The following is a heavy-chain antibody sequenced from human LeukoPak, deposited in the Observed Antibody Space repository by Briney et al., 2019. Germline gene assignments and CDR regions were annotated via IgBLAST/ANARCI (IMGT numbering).Heavy chain of an antibody. CDR2: IYDGGST. CDR1: GLTVSSNY. Sequence: PGGSLRLSCAASGLTVSSNYMSWVRQAPGKGLEWVSIIYDGGSTFYADSVKGRFTISRDNSKNTLFLQMNSLRAEDPAIYYCARLQFRVAFDYWGQGTLVTVSS. D-gene: IGHD3-3*01. CDR3: ARLQFRVAFDY. V-gene: IGHV3-53*01. J-gene: IGHJ4*02.